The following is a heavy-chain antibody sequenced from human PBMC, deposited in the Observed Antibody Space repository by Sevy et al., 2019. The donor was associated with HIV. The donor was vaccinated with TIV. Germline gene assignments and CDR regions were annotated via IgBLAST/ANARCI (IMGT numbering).Heavy chain of an antibody. D-gene: IGHD2-21*01. CDR1: EFTFSRYW. CDR3: ARAGPLGDLDHFDR. Sequence: GGSLRLSCATSEFTFSRYWMTWVRQAPGKGLEWVVYINQDGSQKSYVDSVKGRFTISRDSSKNSLFLQMNSLRAEDTAVYYCARAGPLGDLDHFDRWGQGTLVTVSS. J-gene: IGHJ4*02. V-gene: IGHV3-7*03. CDR2: INQDGSQK.